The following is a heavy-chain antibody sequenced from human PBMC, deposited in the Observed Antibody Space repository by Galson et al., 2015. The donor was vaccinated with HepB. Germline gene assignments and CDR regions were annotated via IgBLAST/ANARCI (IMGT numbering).Heavy chain of an antibody. J-gene: IGHJ4*02. CDR1: GYTFTSYG. CDR3: ARVPHGSGWPAFDY. V-gene: IGHV1-18*04. CDR2: ISAYNGNT. D-gene: IGHD6-19*01. Sequence: SVKVSCKASGYTFTSYGISWVRQAPGQGLEWMGWISAYNGNTNYAQKLQGRVTMTTDTSTSTAYMELRSLRSDDTAVYYCARVPHGSGWPAFDYWGQGTLVTVSS.